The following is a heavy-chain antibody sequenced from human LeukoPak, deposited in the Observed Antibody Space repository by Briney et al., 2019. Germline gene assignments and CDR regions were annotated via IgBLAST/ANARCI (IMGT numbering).Heavy chain of an antibody. CDR2: ISVSGGST. V-gene: IGHV3-23*01. Sequence: GGSLRLSCAASGFTFSNSAMNWVRQAPGKGLEWGSAISVSGGSTYYADSVKGRFTISRDNSKNTLYLQMNSLRAEDTAVYYCATRGAYSPPYWGQGTLVSVSS. J-gene: IGHJ4*02. CDR1: GFTFSNSA. CDR3: ATRGAYSPPY. D-gene: IGHD5-18*01.